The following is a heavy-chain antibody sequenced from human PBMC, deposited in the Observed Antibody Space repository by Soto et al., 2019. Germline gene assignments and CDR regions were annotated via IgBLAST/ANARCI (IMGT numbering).Heavy chain of an antibody. CDR1: GGTFSSYA. D-gene: IGHD1-1*01. V-gene: IGHV1-69*01. CDR2: IIPIFGTA. Sequence: QVQLVQSGAEVKKPGSSVKVSCKASGGTFSSYAISWVRQAPGQGLEWMGGIIPIFGTANYAQKFQGRVTITADESTRTAYQELSSLRTEDKAVVYCARRSPETGTRYYSFDYWGQGTLVTVSS. J-gene: IGHJ4*02. CDR3: ARRSPETGTRYYSFDY.